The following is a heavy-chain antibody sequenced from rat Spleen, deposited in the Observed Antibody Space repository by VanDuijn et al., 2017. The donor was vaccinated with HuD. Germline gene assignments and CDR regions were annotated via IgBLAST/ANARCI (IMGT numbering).Heavy chain of an antibody. J-gene: IGHJ4*01. Sequence: QVQLKESGPGLVQPSQTLSLTCTVSGFSLTSNSVHWVRQPPGKGLEWMGGIWGDGSTDYNSALKSRLSISRDTSKSQVFLKMNSLQTDDTAIYFCTIHLAWGQGASVTVSS. CDR2: IWGDGST. CDR3: TIHLA. CDR1: GFSLTSNS. V-gene: IGHV2-1*01.